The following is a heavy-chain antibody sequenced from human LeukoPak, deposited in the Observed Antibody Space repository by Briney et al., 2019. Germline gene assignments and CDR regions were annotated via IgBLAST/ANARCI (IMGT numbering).Heavy chain of an antibody. CDR1: GFTFSTHW. CDR3: AGDEGWTFDI. J-gene: IGHJ3*02. CDR2: IQKDGSDK. D-gene: IGHD5-24*01. V-gene: IGHV3-7*01. Sequence: GGSLRLSCAASGFTFSTHWMSWFRQAPGKGLEWVALIQKDGSDKYYVDSVKGRFTISRGNAKNSLYLQMNGLRADDTAVYYCAGDEGWTFDIWGQGTKVTVSS.